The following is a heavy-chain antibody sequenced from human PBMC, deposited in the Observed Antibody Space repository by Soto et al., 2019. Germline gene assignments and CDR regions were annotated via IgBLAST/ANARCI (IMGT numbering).Heavy chain of an antibody. Sequence: QVQLVQSGAEVKKPGSSVKVSCKASGGTFSSYAISWVRQAPGQGLEWMGGIIPIFGTANYAQKFQGRVTIXXDXSXXTAYMELSSLRSEDTAVYYCARGGGWADYRPYFDYWGQGTLVTVSS. J-gene: IGHJ4*02. CDR1: GGTFSSYA. V-gene: IGHV1-69*12. CDR2: IIPIFGTA. D-gene: IGHD4-17*01. CDR3: ARGGGWADYRPYFDY.